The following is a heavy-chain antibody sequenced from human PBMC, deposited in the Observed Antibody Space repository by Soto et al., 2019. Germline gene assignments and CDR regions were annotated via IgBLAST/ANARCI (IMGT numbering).Heavy chain of an antibody. Sequence: ASVKVSCKASGYTFTGYYMHWVRQAPGQGLEWMGWINPNSGGTNYAQKFQGWVTMTRDTSISTAYMELSRLRSDDTAVYYCARDRPYYYGSGTYGMDVWGQGTTVTVSS. J-gene: IGHJ6*02. CDR1: GYTFTGYY. CDR2: INPNSGGT. V-gene: IGHV1-2*04. CDR3: ARDRPYYYGSGTYGMDV. D-gene: IGHD3-10*01.